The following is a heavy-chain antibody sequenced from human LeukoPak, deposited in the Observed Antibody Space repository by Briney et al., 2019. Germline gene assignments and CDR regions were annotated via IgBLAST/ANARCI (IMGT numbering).Heavy chain of an antibody. J-gene: IGHJ2*01. D-gene: IGHD5-18*01. CDR2: IIPIFGTA. Sequence: SVKVSCKASGGTFGSYVISWVRQAPGQGLEWMGGIIPIFGTAHYAQKFQGRLTITADESTSTVYMEMSSLRSEDTAMYYCAKEGDTALVTGYFDLWGRGTLVTVSS. V-gene: IGHV1-69*13. CDR3: AKEGDTALVTGYFDL. CDR1: GGTFGSYV.